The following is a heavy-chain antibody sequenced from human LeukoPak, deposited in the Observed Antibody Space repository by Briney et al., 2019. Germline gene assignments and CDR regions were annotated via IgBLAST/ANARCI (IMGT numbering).Heavy chain of an antibody. J-gene: IGHJ4*02. CDR1: GFTFSSYA. CDR3: ATHRTAVTTGMDY. V-gene: IGHV3-23*01. CDR2: ISGSGATS. Sequence: KSGGSLRLSCAASGFTFSSYAMSWARQAPGKGPEWVSGISGSGATSLYADSVKGRFTISRDSSKNTLSLQMNSLRAEDTAVYYCATHRTAVTTGMDYWGQGTLVTVSS. D-gene: IGHD4-11*01.